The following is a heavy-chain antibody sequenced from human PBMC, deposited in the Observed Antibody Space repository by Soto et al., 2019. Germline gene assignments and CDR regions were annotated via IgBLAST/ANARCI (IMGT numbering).Heavy chain of an antibody. CDR1: GGTFSSYA. Sequence: ASVKVSCKASGGTFSSYAISCVRQAPGQGLEWMGGIIPIFGTANYAQKFQGRVTITADGSTSTAYMELSSLRSEDTAVYYCARDVGIAAAAPHGMDVWGQGTTVTVSS. D-gene: IGHD6-13*01. CDR3: ARDVGIAAAAPHGMDV. CDR2: IIPIFGTA. V-gene: IGHV1-69*13. J-gene: IGHJ6*02.